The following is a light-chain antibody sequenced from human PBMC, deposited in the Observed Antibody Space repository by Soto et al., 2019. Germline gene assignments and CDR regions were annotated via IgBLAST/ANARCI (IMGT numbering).Light chain of an antibody. CDR2: DAS. CDR1: QDISNY. J-gene: IGKJ5*01. V-gene: IGKV1-33*01. CDR3: QRYDNRPIT. Sequence: DIQMTQSPSSLSASVGDRVTITCQASQDISNYLNWYQQKPGKAPKLLIYDASNLETGVPSRFSGSGSGTDFTFTISSLQPEDIATYYCQRYDNRPITFGQGTRLEMK.